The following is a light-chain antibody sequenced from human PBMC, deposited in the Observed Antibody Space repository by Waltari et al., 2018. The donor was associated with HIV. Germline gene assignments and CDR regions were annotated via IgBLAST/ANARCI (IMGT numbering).Light chain of an antibody. J-gene: IGKJ2*01. CDR3: QQYDSGPRGIT. Sequence: EIVMTQSPPTLSVSPGQRVTLSCTASQSISAKVAWYQQRPGQAPRLLIYEAATRPTGIPARFSGSGSGTEFTLTISSLQSEDFATYFCQQYDSGPRGITFGQVTMLEIK. V-gene: IGKV3-15*01. CDR1: QSISAK. CDR2: EAA.